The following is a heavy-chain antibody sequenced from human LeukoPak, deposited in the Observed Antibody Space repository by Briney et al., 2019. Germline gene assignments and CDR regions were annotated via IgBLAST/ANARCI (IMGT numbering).Heavy chain of an antibody. CDR2: ISSNGGST. J-gene: IGHJ4*02. CDR3: ARVGRFGQTAFDY. CDR1: GFIFSSYA. V-gene: IGHV3-64*01. Sequence: GGSLRLSCAASGFIFSSYAMHWVRQAPGKGLEYVSAISSNGGSTYYANSVEGRFTISRDNSKNTLYLQMGSLRAEDMAVYYCARVGRFGQTAFDYWGQGTLVTVSS. D-gene: IGHD3-16*01.